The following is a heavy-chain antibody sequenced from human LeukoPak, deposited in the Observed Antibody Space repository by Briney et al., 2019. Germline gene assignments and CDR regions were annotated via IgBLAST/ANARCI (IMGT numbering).Heavy chain of an antibody. CDR1: GGSINNYY. J-gene: IGHJ5*02. D-gene: IGHD3-16*01. CDR2: IYSSGST. V-gene: IGHV4-59*08. Sequence: PSETPSLTCTVSGGSINNYYWSWIRQPPGKGLEWIGYIYSSGSTNYNPSLKSRVIISVDTSKNQFSLKLSSVTAADTAVYYCARRTLCCGERFDPWGQGTLVTVSS. CDR3: ARRTLCCGERFDP.